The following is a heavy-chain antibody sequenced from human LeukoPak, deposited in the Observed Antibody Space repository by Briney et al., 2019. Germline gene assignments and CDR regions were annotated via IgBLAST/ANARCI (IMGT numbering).Heavy chain of an antibody. CDR1: GGSISSYY. V-gene: IGHV4-4*07. J-gene: IGHJ6*02. CDR2: IYTSGST. Sequence: SETLSLTCTVSGGSISSYYWSWIRQPAGKGLEWIGRIYTSGSTNYNPSLKSRVTMSVDTSKNQFSLKLSSVTAADTAVYYCASRNSCGPDYGMDVWGQGTTVTVSS. CDR3: ASRNSCGPDYGMDV. D-gene: IGHD5-18*01.